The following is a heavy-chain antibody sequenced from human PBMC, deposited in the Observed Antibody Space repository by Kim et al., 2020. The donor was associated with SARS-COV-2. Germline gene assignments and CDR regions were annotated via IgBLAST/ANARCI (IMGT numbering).Heavy chain of an antibody. D-gene: IGHD2-8*01. Sequence: SETLSLTCTVSGGSISSSSYYWGWIRQPPGKELEWIGSIYYSGSTYYNPSLKSRVTISVDTSKNQFSLKLSSVTAADTAVYYCARELGRELGVGVCWFDPWGQGTLVTVSS. CDR2: IYYSGST. V-gene: IGHV4-39*07. CDR1: GGSISSSSYY. J-gene: IGHJ5*02. CDR3: ARELGRELGVGVCWFDP.